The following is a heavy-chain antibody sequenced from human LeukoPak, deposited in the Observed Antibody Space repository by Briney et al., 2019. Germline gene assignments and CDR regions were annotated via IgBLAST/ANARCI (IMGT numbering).Heavy chain of an antibody. J-gene: IGHJ4*02. CDR2: IKQDGSEK. V-gene: IGHV3-7*03. CDR3: VQDWAWGAFGY. CDR1: GLTFRNYG. D-gene: IGHD7-27*01. Sequence: GGSLRLSCAASGLTFRNYGMHWVRQAPGKGLEWVANIKQDGSEKYYVDSVKGRFTISRDNAKNSLYLQMNSLGAEDTAVYYCVQDWAWGAFGYWGQGTLVTVSS.